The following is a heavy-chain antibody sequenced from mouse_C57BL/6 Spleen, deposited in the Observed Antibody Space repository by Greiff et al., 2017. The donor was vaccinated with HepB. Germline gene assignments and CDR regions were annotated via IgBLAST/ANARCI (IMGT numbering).Heavy chain of an antibody. CDR2: ISGGGGNT. CDR1: GFTFSSYT. CDR3: ARHPYDSLFDY. J-gene: IGHJ2*01. V-gene: IGHV5-9*01. Sequence: EVMLVESGGGLVKPGGSLKLSCAASGFTFSSYTMSWVRQTPEKRLEWVATISGGGGNTYYPDSVKGRFTISRDNAKNTLYLQMSSLRSEDTALYYCARHPYDSLFDYWGQGTTLTVSS. D-gene: IGHD2-3*01.